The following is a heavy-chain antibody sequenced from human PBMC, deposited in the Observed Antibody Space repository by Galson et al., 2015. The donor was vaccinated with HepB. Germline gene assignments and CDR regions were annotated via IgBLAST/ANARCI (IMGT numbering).Heavy chain of an antibody. CDR1: GGSIFTSH. J-gene: IGHJ4*02. V-gene: IGHV4-59*08. CDR2: AYYSGST. D-gene: IGHD6-19*01. CDR3: ASLESSGVHPKLDH. Sequence: SEPLSLTCTVPGGSIFTSHWSWIRQPPAKGLEWLGYAYYSGSTLYNNSLQSRVAISLDTSKNPFPLNRSALTAADTAVYYCASLESSGVHPKLDHWGQGTLVTVAS.